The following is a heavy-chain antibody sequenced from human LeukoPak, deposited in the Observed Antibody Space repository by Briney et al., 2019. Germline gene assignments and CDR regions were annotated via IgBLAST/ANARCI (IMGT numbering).Heavy chain of an antibody. CDR1: GGTFSSYA. CDR2: IIPIFGTA. J-gene: IGHJ5*02. V-gene: IGHV1-69*13. D-gene: IGHD2-2*02. Sequence: EASVKVSCKASGGTFSSYAISWLRQAPGQGLEWMGGIIPIFGTANYAQKFQGRVTITADESTSTAYMELSSLRSEDTAVYYCASSPDCSSTSCYTYNWFDPWGQGTLVTVSS. CDR3: ASSPDCSSTSCYTYNWFDP.